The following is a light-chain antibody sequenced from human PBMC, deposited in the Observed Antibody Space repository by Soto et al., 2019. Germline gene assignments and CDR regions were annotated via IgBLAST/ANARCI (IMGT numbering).Light chain of an antibody. CDR1: QSIRSW. CDR2: DAS. V-gene: IGKV1-5*01. J-gene: IGKJ1*01. CDR3: HQYNSYPRT. Sequence: DIQMTQSPSTLSASVGDRVTITCRASQSIRSWLAWYQQKPGKAPELLIYDASSLNRGVPSRFSGSGSGTDFTLTISRLQPDDFATYYCHQYNSYPRTVGHGTKVDIK.